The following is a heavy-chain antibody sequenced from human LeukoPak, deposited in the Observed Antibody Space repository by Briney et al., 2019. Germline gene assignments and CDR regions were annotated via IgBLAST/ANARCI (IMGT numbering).Heavy chain of an antibody. CDR1: GFTFSSYA. J-gene: IGHJ5*02. V-gene: IGHV3-30-3*01. D-gene: IGHD4-23*01. CDR2: ISYDGSNK. CDR3: ARGNNYGGNSGWFDP. Sequence: AGGSLRLSCAASGFTFSSYAMHWARQAPGKGLEWVAVISYDGSNKYYADSVKGRFTISRDNSKNTLYLQMNSLRAEDTAVYYCARGNNYGGNSGWFDPWGQGTLVTVSS.